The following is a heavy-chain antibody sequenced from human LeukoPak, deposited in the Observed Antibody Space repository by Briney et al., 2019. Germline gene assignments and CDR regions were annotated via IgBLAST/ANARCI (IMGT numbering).Heavy chain of an antibody. D-gene: IGHD5-24*01. J-gene: IGHJ6*02. V-gene: IGHV1-46*01. CDR3: ARDNYDSYYYYGMDV. CDR2: INPSGGST. CDR1: GYTFTSYY. Sequence: WASVKVSCKASGYTFTSYYMHWLRQAPGQGLEWMGIINPSGGSTSYAQKFQGRVTMTRDTSTSTVYMELSSLRSEDTAVYYCARDNYDSYYYYGMDVWGQGTTVTVSS.